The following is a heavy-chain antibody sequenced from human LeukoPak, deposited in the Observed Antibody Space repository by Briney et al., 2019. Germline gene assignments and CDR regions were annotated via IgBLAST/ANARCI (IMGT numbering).Heavy chain of an antibody. CDR1: GYTFTGYY. J-gene: IGHJ5*02. D-gene: IGHD2-2*01. Sequence: GASVKVSCKASGYTFTGYYMHWVRQAPGQGLEWVGWINPKSGGTNYAQKFQGRVTMTRDTSISTAYMELSRLRSDDTAVYYCARDQRGYCSSTSCYWFDPWGQGTLVTVSS. CDR3: ARDQRGYCSSTSCYWFDP. V-gene: IGHV1-2*02. CDR2: INPKSGGT.